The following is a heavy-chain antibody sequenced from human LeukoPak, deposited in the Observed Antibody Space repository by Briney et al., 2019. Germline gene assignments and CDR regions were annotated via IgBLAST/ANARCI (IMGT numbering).Heavy chain of an antibody. CDR3: ARVRDGYNKDYYYYMDV. CDR2: IYYSGST. D-gene: IGHD5-24*01. J-gene: IGHJ6*03. Sequence: SETLSLTCTVSGGSISSHYWSWIRQPPGKGLEWIGYIYYSGSTNHNPSLKSRVTISVDTSKNQFSLKLSSVTAADTAVYYCARVRDGYNKDYYYYMDVWGKGTTVTVSS. V-gene: IGHV4-59*11. CDR1: GGSISSHY.